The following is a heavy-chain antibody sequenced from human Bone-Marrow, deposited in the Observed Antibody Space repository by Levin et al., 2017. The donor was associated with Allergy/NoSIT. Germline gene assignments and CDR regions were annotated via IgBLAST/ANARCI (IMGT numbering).Heavy chain of an antibody. V-gene: IGHV3-49*04. CDR2: IRSKAYGGTT. CDR3: TIPRSPDRYDYIWGSYRYPNYYYMDV. J-gene: IGHJ6*03. Sequence: GGSLRLSCTASGFTFGDYAMSWVRQAPGKGLEWVGFIRSKAYGGTTEYAASVKGRFTISRDDSKSIAYLQMNSLKTEDTAVYYCTIPRSPDRYDYIWGSYRYPNYYYMDVWGKGTTVTVSS. CDR1: GFTFGDYA. D-gene: IGHD3-16*02.